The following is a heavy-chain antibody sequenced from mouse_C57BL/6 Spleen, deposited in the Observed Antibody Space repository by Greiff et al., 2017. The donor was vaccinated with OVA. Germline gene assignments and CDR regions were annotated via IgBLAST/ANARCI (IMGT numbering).Heavy chain of an antibody. V-gene: IGHV1-52*01. Sequence: VQLQQPGAELVRPGSSVKLSCKASGYTFTSYWMHWVKQRPIQGLEWIGNIDPSDSETHYNQKFKDKATLTVDKSSSTAYMQLSSLTSEDSAVYYCARERGITTVVATRYFDVWGTGTTVTVSS. CDR3: ARERGITTVVATRYFDV. D-gene: IGHD1-1*01. CDR2: IDPSDSET. J-gene: IGHJ1*03. CDR1: GYTFTSYW.